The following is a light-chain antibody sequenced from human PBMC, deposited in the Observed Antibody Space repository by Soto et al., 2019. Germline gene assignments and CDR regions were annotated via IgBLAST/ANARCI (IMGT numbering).Light chain of an antibody. V-gene: IGKV1D-12*01. J-gene: IGKJ4*01. CDR3: QHSPSFPLT. Sequence: DIQMTQSPSFVSASIGDRVTITCRASQNIMFCLAWYQQKPGKAPKSLIRGASSLQPGVPSRFSGSGYGTDFTLTITSLQPEDFATYDWQHSPSFPLTFGGGTKVDI. CDR2: GAS. CDR1: QNIMFC.